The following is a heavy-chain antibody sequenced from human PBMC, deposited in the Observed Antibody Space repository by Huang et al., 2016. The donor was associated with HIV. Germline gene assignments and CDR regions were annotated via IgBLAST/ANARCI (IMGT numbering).Heavy chain of an antibody. J-gene: IGHJ1*01. Sequence: QVRLEQWGAGLLKPSENLSLTCAVYGGSFRGYQWTWIRPAPGPGLEWIVEINHSGSATSNPSLKTRCTITGDMSKTQFSLKMTALTVADTAVYFCARGLRFCRGGDCFPTHFQHWSQG. CDR1: GGSFRGYQ. CDR3: ARGLRFCRGGDCFPTHFQH. CDR2: INHSGSA. D-gene: IGHD2-21*02. V-gene: IGHV4-34*02.